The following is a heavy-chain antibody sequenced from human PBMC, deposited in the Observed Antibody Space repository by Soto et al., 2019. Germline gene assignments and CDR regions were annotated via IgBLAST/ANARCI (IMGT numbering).Heavy chain of an antibody. D-gene: IGHD3-16*01. Sequence: QVQLQQWGAGLLKPSETLSLTCAVYGGSFSGYYWSWIRQPPGKGLEWIGEINHSGSTNYNPSLKSRVTISVDTSKTQFSRKLSSVTTADTAVYYCARLDDNDFDYYYYGMDVWGQGTTVTVSS. J-gene: IGHJ6*02. V-gene: IGHV4-34*01. CDR1: GGSFSGYY. CDR2: INHSGST. CDR3: ARLDDNDFDYYYYGMDV.